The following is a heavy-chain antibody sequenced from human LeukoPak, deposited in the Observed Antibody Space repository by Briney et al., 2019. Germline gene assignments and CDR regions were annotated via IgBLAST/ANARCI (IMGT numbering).Heavy chain of an antibody. V-gene: IGHV3-33*01. Sequence: GGSLRLSCAASGFTFSSYGMHWVRQAPGKGLEWVAVVWYDGTNKYYADFVKGRFTISRDNSKNTLYLQINSLRAEDTAVYYCTREFLRSFDYWGQGTLVTVPS. D-gene: IGHD2/OR15-2a*01. J-gene: IGHJ4*02. CDR3: TREFLRSFDY. CDR2: VWYDGTNK. CDR1: GFTFSSYG.